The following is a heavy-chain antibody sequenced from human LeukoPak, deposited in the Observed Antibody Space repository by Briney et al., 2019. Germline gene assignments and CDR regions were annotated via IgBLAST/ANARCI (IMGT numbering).Heavy chain of an antibody. CDR3: ASASDSSGYLFS. CDR1: GYRFNAYW. D-gene: IGHD3-22*01. V-gene: IGHV5-51*01. Sequence: GESLKFSCKGSGYRFNAYWIAWVRQMPGKGLEWMGIVYPGDSETRYSPSFQGHVTMSADKSIYTAYLQWSTLKASDTAMYYCASASDSSGYLFSWGQGALVTVSS. J-gene: IGHJ4*02. CDR2: VYPGDSET.